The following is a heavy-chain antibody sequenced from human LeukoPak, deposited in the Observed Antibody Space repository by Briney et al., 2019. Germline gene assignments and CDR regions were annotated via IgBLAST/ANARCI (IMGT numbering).Heavy chain of an antibody. Sequence: SETLSLTCAVYGGSFSGYYWSWIRQPPGKGLEWIGEINHSGSTNYNPSLKSRVTISVDTSKNQFSLKLGCVTPTVTAVYDFGGGEWFGESSYYYHYMDVWGKGTTVTVSS. CDR2: INHSGST. CDR1: GGSFSGYY. D-gene: IGHD3-10*01. CDR3: GGGEWFGESSYYYHYMDV. V-gene: IGHV4-34*01. J-gene: IGHJ6*03.